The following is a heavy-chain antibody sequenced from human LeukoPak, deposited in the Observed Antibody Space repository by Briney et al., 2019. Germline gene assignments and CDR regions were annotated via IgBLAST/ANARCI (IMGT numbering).Heavy chain of an antibody. Sequence: PSETLSLTCTVSGGSNSSSSYYWGWIRQPPGKGLEWIGSIYYSGSTYYNPSLKSRVTISVDTSKNQFSLKLSSVTAADTAVYYCARDAKLGQRIDYWGQGTLVTVSS. D-gene: IGHD1-7*01. CDR1: GGSNSSSSYY. CDR3: ARDAKLGQRIDY. V-gene: IGHV4-39*07. CDR2: IYYSGST. J-gene: IGHJ4*02.